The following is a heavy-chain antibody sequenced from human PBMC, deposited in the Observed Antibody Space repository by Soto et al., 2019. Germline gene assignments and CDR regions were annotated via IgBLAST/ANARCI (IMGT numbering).Heavy chain of an antibody. CDR2: ISPNGQGI. V-gene: IGHV3-23*01. CDR1: GFTLNNYG. CDR3: AKDRGYPRDYFHY. Sequence: EVQLLESGGGLVQPWGSLRLSCAASGFTLNNYGMSWVRQAPGKGLEWVSAISPNGQGIYYADSVKGRFIISKDNSKNTVFLHMDSLTADDTAVYYCAKDRGYPRDYFHYWGQGTLVTVSS. D-gene: IGHD2-2*01. J-gene: IGHJ4*02.